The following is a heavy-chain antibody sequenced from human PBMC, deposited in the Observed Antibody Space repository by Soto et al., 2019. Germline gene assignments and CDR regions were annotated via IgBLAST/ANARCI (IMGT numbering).Heavy chain of an antibody. CDR2: ISGSGGST. CDR3: AKPQYSSGWYRFDP. J-gene: IGHJ5*02. V-gene: IGHV3-23*01. CDR1: GFTFSSYA. D-gene: IGHD6-19*01. Sequence: GGSLRLSCAASGFTFSSYAMSWVRQAPGKGLEWVSAISGSGGSTYYADSVKGRFTISRDNSKNTLYLQMNSLGAEDKAVYYCAKPQYSSGWYRFDPWGQGTLVTVSS.